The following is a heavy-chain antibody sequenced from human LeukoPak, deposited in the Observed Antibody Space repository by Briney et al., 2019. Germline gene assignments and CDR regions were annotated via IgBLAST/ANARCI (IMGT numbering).Heavy chain of an antibody. Sequence: GGSLRLSCAASGFTFSSYAMSWVRQAPGKGLEWVLSISGSGGSTYYGDSVKGRFTISRDNSKNTLYLQMNSLRAEDTAVYYCAKSQYSSSWYTPAFDIWGQGTMVTVSS. CDR3: AKSQYSSSWYTPAFDI. J-gene: IGHJ3*02. CDR1: GFTFSSYA. V-gene: IGHV3-23*01. D-gene: IGHD6-13*01. CDR2: ISGSGGST.